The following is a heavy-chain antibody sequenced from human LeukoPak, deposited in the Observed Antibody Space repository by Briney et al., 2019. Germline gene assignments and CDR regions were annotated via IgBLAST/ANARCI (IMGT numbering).Heavy chain of an antibody. Sequence: SETLSLTCTVSGGSISSSSYYWGWIRQPPGKGLEWIVSIYYSGSTYYNPSLKSRVTISVDTSKNQFSLKLSSVTAADTAVYYCARDLGGIMMSYFDLWGRGTLVTVSS. D-gene: IGHD3-16*01. J-gene: IGHJ2*01. CDR2: IYYSGST. CDR3: ARDLGGIMMSYFDL. CDR1: GGSISSSSYY. V-gene: IGHV4-39*07.